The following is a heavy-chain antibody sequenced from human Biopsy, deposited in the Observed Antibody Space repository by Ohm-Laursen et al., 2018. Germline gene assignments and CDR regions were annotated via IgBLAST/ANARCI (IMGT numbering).Heavy chain of an antibody. CDR2: VTTTSSYI. D-gene: IGHD2-15*01. CDR3: AGAYPPPGRRLGVVAGDFDC. V-gene: IGHV3-21*01. J-gene: IGHJ4*02. CDR1: GFDFSNYS. Sequence: SLRLSCAASGFDFSNYSMSWVRQAPGKGLEWVSSVTTTSSYIYYADSVKGRFTISRDSAKNSLYLQMNSLRAEDTAVYYCAGAYPPPGRRLGVVAGDFDCWGQGTRVTVSS.